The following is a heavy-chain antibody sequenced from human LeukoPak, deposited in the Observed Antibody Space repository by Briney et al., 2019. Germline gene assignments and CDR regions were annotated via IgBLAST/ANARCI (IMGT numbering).Heavy chain of an antibody. Sequence: PSETLSLTCTVSGGSISSSSYYWGWIRQPPGEGLEWIVSIYYSGSTYYNPSLKSRVTISVDTSKNQFSLKLSSVTAADTAVYYCARHSVDFWSGYYHYFDYWGQGTLVTVSS. CDR2: IYYSGST. V-gene: IGHV4-39*01. J-gene: IGHJ4*02. D-gene: IGHD3-3*01. CDR1: GGSISSSSYY. CDR3: ARHSVDFWSGYYHYFDY.